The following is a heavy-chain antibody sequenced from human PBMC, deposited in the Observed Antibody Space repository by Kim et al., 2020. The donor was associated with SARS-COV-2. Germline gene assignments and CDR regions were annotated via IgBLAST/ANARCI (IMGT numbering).Heavy chain of an antibody. CDR2: FDPEDGET. Sequence: ASVKVSCKVSGYTLTELSMHWVRQAPGKGLEWMGGFDPEDGETIYAQKFQGRVTMTEDKSTDTAYMELSSLRSEDTAVYYCAKAVFSGYYYYGMDVWGQGTTVTVSS. V-gene: IGHV1-24*01. D-gene: IGHD3-10*02. CDR3: AKAVFSGYYYYGMDV. CDR1: GYTLTELS. J-gene: IGHJ6*02.